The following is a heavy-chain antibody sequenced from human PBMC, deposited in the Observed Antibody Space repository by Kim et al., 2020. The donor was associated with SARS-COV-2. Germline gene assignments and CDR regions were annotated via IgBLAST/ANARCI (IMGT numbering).Heavy chain of an antibody. D-gene: IGHD1-26*01. V-gene: IGHV3-15*01. Sequence: GGSLRLSCAASGFAFSNAWMSWVRQAPGRGLEWVAGIKSKTYIETSAYAAPAKDSFTISRDDTKITLYLQMNSHKTEDTGVYYCTTDPTIVGARSFDYWGQGTLVTVSS. J-gene: IGHJ4*02. CDR1: GFAFSNAW. CDR3: TTDPTIVGARSFDY. CDR2: IKSKTYIETS.